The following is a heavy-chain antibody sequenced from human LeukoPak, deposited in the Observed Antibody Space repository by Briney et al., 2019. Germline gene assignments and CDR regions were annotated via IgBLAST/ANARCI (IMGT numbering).Heavy chain of an antibody. CDR2: IYYSGST. Sequence: SETLSLTCAVSGGSISSGGYFWSWIRQHPGKGLEWLGYIYYSGSTYYNPSLKGRVTISVDTSKNQFSLKLSSVTAADTAVYYCARVTGSITYIDFWGQGTLVTVSS. V-gene: IGHV4-31*11. CDR3: ARVTGSITYIDF. CDR1: GGSISSGGYF. D-gene: IGHD3-10*01. J-gene: IGHJ4*02.